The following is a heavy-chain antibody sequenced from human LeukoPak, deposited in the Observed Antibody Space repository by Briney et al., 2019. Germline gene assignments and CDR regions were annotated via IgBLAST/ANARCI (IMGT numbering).Heavy chain of an antibody. CDR1: GFTFSSYS. CDR2: ISSSSSTI. J-gene: IGHJ6*02. Sequence: PGGSLRLSCAASGFTFSSYSMTWVRQAPGKGLEWVSYISSSSSTIYYADSVKGRFTISRDNAKNSLYLQMNSLRDEDTAVYYCAREERYGPTYGMDVWGQGTTVTVSS. CDR3: AREERYGPTYGMDV. V-gene: IGHV3-48*02. D-gene: IGHD3-16*01.